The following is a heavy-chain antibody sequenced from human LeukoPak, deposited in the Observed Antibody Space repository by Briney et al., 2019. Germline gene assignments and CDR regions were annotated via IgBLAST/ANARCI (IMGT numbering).Heavy chain of an antibody. CDR2: IHYSGTT. Sequence: SETLSLTCTVSGGSISTYYWSWIRQPPGKGLEWIGYIHYSGTTYYNPSLKNRVTISLDTSKNQFSLNLSSVTAADTAVYYCARMGGYSGYATHWGQGTLVTVSS. V-gene: IGHV4-59*08. CDR1: GGSISTYY. D-gene: IGHD5-12*01. CDR3: ARMGGYSGYATH. J-gene: IGHJ4*02.